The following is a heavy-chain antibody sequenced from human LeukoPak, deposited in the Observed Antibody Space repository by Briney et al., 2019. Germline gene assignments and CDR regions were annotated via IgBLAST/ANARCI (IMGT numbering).Heavy chain of an antibody. Sequence: ASVXVSCKASGYTFTSYDINWVRQATGQGGEWMGWMNPNSGNTGYAQKFQGRVTITRNTSISTAYMELSSLRSEDTAVYYCARGSPIGIAARLKYYYMDVWGKGTKVTVSS. CDR3: ARGSPIGIAARLKYYYMDV. J-gene: IGHJ6*03. CDR1: GYTFTSYD. D-gene: IGHD6-6*01. CDR2: MNPNSGNT. V-gene: IGHV1-8*01.